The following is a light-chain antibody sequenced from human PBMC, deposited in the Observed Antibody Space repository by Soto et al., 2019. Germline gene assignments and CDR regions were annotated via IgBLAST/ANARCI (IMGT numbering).Light chain of an antibody. CDR2: AAS. V-gene: IGKV3-15*01. J-gene: IGKJ2*01. CDR3: QHYNDWVKT. CDR1: QSVSSD. Sequence: EIVMTQSPATLSVSPGERATLSCRASQSVSSDLAWYQQKPGQAPRLLIYAASTRATGIPARFSGSGSGTEFTLTIRSLQSEDFALYYCQHYNDWVKTFGQGTKLEIK.